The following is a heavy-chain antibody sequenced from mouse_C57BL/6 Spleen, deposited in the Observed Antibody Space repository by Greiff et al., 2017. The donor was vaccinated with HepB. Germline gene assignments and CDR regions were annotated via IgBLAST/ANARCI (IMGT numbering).Heavy chain of an antibody. Sequence: EVKLMESGGGLVKPGGSLKLSCAASGFTFSDYGMHWVRQAPEKGLEWVAYISSGSSTIYYADTVKGRFTISRDNAKNTLFLQMTSLRSEDTAMYYCARQNWDWYFDVWGTRTTVTVSS. V-gene: IGHV5-17*01. CDR1: GFTFSDYG. J-gene: IGHJ1*03. CDR2: ISSGSSTI. D-gene: IGHD4-1*01. CDR3: ARQNWDWYFDV.